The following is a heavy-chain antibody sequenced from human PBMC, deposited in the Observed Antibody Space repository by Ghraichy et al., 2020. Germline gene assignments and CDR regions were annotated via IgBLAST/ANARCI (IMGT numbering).Heavy chain of an antibody. J-gene: IGHJ4*02. CDR1: GGSISSDAYY. V-gene: IGHV4-30-4*01. CDR2: IYYSGST. D-gene: IGHD5-12*01. CDR3: ARGDASGYDSHFDY. Sequence: SETLSLTCTVSGGSISSDAYYWNWIRQPPGKGLEWIGYIYYSGSTSYNPSLKSRLTISLDTSKNQFSLRLSSVTAADTAVYYCARGDASGYDSHFDYWGQGTLVTVSS.